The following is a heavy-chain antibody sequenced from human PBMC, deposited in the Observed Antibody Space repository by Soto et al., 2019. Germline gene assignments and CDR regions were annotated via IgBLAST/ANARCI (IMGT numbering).Heavy chain of an antibody. V-gene: IGHV4-61*01. J-gene: IGHJ6*02. CDR3: ARDGHGMDV. CDR2: IFFTGSA. CDR1: GGSVSTGSYD. Sequence: PSETLSLTCTVSGGSVSTGSYDWSWIRQPPGKGLEWIGKIFFTGSAHYNPSLRNRVTMSVDTSKDQFSLTLTSVTAADTAVYYCARDGHGMDVWGQGTTVTASS.